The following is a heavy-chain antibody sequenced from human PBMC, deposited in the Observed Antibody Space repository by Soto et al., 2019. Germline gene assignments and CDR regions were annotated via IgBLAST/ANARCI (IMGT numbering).Heavy chain of an antibody. CDR2: IYWDDDK. CDR3: AHRPPTYSGGDCYFD. Sequence: QITLKESGPTLVKPTQTLTLTCTFSGFSLSTSGVGVGWIRQPPGKALEWLALIYWDDDKRYSPSLKNRLTITKDTSKNQVVLTMTNMDPVDTATYYCAHRPPTYSGGDCYFDWGQGTLVTVSS. CDR1: GFSLSTSGVG. J-gene: IGHJ4*02. D-gene: IGHD2-21*02. V-gene: IGHV2-5*02.